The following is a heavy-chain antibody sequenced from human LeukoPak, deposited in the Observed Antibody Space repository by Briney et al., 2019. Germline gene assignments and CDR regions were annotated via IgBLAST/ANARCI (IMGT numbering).Heavy chain of an antibody. CDR3: ARWEGGSYYDFDY. D-gene: IGHD1-26*01. CDR1: GGSITSSSYY. J-gene: IGHJ4*02. Sequence: SETLSLTCTVSGGSITSSSYYWGWIRQPPGKGLEWIGSIYYSGSTYYNPSLKSRVTISVDTSKNQFSLKLSSVTAADTAVYYCARWEGGSYYDFDYWGQGTLVTVSS. CDR2: IYYSGST. V-gene: IGHV4-39*01.